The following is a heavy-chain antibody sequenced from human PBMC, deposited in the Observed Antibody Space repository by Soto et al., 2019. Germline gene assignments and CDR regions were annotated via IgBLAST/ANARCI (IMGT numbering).Heavy chain of an antibody. CDR3: ARELVEMATIDY. V-gene: IGHV4-30-2*01. Sequence: LSLTCAVSGGSISSGGYSWSWIRQPPGRGLEWIGYIYYSGSTYYNPSLKSRVTISVDTSKNQFSLMLSSVTAADTAVYYCARELVEMATIDYWGQGTLVTVSS. D-gene: IGHD5-12*01. CDR1: GGSISSGGYS. J-gene: IGHJ4*02. CDR2: IYYSGST.